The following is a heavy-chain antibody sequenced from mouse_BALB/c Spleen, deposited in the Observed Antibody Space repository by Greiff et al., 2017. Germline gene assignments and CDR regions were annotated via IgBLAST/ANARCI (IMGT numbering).Heavy chain of an antibody. J-gene: IGHJ3*01. D-gene: IGHD2-2*01. V-gene: IGHV5-6*01. CDR2: ISSVGSYT. Sequence: EVKLMESGGDLVKPGGSLKLSCAASGFTFSSYGMSWVRQTPDKRLEWVATISSVGSYTYYPDSVKGRFTISRDNAKNNLYLQMSSLKSEDTAMYYYAGDEGCASGYDGWFDYWGQGTLVTVSA. CDR1: GFTFSSYG. CDR3: AGDEGCASGYDGWFDY.